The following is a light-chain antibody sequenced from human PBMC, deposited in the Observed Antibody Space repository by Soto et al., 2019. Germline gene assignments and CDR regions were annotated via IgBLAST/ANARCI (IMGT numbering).Light chain of an antibody. CDR1: QDITNY. Sequence: DIQMTQSPSSLSASVGDRVTITCQASQDITNYLNWYQQKPGKAPKLLIYGASNLEIGVPSRFSGSGSGADFTFTINSLQPEDFATYYCLQDYNYPLTFGGGTKVEIE. V-gene: IGKV1-33*01. J-gene: IGKJ4*01. CDR2: GAS. CDR3: LQDYNYPLT.